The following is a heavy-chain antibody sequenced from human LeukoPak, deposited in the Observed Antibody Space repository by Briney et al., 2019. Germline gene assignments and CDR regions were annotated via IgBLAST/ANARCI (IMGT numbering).Heavy chain of an antibody. CDR3: ARSGYDDPFYFDY. CDR1: GASISSYY. J-gene: IGHJ4*02. V-gene: IGHV4-59*01. CDR2: INYSGST. Sequence: SETLSLTCTVSGASISSYYWCWIRQPPGKGLEWIGYINYSGSTNYNPSLKSRVTISVDTSKNQFSLKLSSATAADTAVYYCARSGYDDPFYFDYWGQGTLVTVSS. D-gene: IGHD5-12*01.